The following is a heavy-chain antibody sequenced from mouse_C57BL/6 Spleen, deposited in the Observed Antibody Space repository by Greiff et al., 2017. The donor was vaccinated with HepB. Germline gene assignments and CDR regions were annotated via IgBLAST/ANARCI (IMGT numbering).Heavy chain of an antibody. CDR1: GYAFSSSW. Sequence: VKLQQSGPELVKPGASVKISCKASGYAFSSSWMNWVKQRPGKGLEWIGRIYPGDGDTNYNGKFKGKATLTADKSSSTAYMQLSSLTSEDSAVYVCARNGLTTVVDGDYWGQGTTLTVSS. CDR2: IYPGDGDT. V-gene: IGHV1-82*01. J-gene: IGHJ2*01. CDR3: ARNGLTTVVDGDY. D-gene: IGHD1-1*01.